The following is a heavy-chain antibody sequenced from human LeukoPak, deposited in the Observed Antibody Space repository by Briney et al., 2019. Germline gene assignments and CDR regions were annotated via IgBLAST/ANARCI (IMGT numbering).Heavy chain of an antibody. J-gene: IGHJ3*02. CDR1: GASMSSNY. D-gene: IGHD1-26*01. CDR2: IDYSGST. Sequence: SETLSLTCNVSGASMSSNYWSWIRQPPGKGLEWIAYIDYSGSTNYNPSLKSRLTISLDASKNQYSLKLSSVTAADTAVYYCARDRRRDRLHAFDIWGQGTRVTISS. CDR3: ARDRRRDRLHAFDI. V-gene: IGHV4-59*01.